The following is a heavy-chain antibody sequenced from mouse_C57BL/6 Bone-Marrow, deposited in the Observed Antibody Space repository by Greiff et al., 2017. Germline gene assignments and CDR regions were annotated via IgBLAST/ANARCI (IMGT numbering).Heavy chain of an antibody. J-gene: IGHJ2*01. D-gene: IGHD2-3*01. CDR1: GYTFTDYE. V-gene: IGHV1-15*01. Sequence: VQLQQSGAELVRPGASVTLSCKASGYTFTDYEMHWVKQTPVHGLEWIGAIDPETGGTAYNQKFKGKATLTAEKSSSTAYMQLSSLTSEDSAVYFCARSRWLPDYWGQGTTLTVSS. CDR2: IDPETGGT. CDR3: ARSRWLPDY.